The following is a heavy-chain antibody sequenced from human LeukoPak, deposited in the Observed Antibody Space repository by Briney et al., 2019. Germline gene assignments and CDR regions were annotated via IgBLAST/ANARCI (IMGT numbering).Heavy chain of an antibody. J-gene: IGHJ4*02. Sequence: ASVKVSCKASGYTFAYYYIHWVRPAPGQGLEWMGIINPSGGSTNYAQKFQGRVTLTRPTSTSTVYMELSRLRSEDTAVYYCARSTYTSGSIFYLDYWGQGTLVTVSS. D-gene: IGHD5-18*01. CDR3: ARSTYTSGSIFYLDY. CDR2: INPSGGST. V-gene: IGHV1-46*01. CDR1: GYTFAYYY.